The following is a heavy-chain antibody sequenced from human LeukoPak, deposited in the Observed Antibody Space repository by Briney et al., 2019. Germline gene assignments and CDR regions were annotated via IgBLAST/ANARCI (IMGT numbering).Heavy chain of an antibody. D-gene: IGHD3-22*01. V-gene: IGHV1-24*01. CDR1: GKSLSGLS. Sequence: ASVKVSCKVSGKSLSGLSTTWVRQAPGKGLEWMGGFDLEDNKMVYAQKFQGRVTVTEDTSADTASMVLRSLTPEDTAVYYCAAVKVTMIEVSRFFQHWGQGTLVTVSS. J-gene: IGHJ1*01. CDR3: AAVKVTMIEVSRFFQH. CDR2: FDLEDNKM.